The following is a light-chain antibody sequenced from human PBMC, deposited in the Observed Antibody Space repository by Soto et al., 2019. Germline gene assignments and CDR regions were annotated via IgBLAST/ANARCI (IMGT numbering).Light chain of an antibody. CDR1: QSVSSN. CDR2: GAS. V-gene: IGKV3-15*01. Sequence: EIVMTQSPATLSVSPGERATLSCRASQSVSSNLAWYQQNPGQAPRLLIYGASTRATGIPARFSGSGSGTEFTLTISSLQSEDFAVYYCQQYNKWTPWTFGQGTKVEIK. J-gene: IGKJ1*01. CDR3: QQYNKWTPWT.